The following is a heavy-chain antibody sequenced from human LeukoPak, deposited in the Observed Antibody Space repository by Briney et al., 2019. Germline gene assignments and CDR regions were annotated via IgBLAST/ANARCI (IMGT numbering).Heavy chain of an antibody. J-gene: IGHJ4*01. D-gene: IGHD3-10*01. V-gene: IGHV4-61*02. Sequence: PSETLSLTCTVSGGSISSRNYFWSWIRQSAGKGLEWIGRIYISGSTKYNPSLKSRVTISVDTSKNQFSLNLSSVTAADTAVYYCARVLWAPGGYYFDYWGQEPWSPSPQ. CDR2: IYISGST. CDR3: ARVLWAPGGYYFDY. CDR1: GGSISSRNYF.